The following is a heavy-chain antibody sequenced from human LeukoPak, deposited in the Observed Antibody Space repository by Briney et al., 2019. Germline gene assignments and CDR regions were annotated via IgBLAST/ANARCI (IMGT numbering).Heavy chain of an antibody. CDR2: ISGSGGGT. J-gene: IGHJ5*02. CDR1: GFTFSTFA. Sequence: PGGSLRLSCAASGFTFSTFAMSWVRQAPGKGLEWVSAISGSGGGTYYADSVKGRLTISRDNSKNTLYLQMSSLRAEHTAVYYCAKAFSAYENWPPNWFDPWGQGTLVTVSS. D-gene: IGHD5-12*01. CDR3: AKAFSAYENWPPNWFDP. V-gene: IGHV3-23*01.